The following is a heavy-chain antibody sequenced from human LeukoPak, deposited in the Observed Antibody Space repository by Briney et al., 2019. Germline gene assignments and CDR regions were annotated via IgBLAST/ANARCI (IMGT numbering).Heavy chain of an antibody. V-gene: IGHV3-20*04. Sequence: PRGSLRLSCAASGFTLDDNGMSWVRQAPGKGLEWVSGVNWNGGSTGYADSVKGRITISRDNAKISLYLQMNSLRAEDTALYYCARVGPSSASMTPAYGMDVWGQGTTVTVSS. D-gene: IGHD2/OR15-2a*01. J-gene: IGHJ6*02. CDR1: GFTLDDNG. CDR2: VNWNGGST. CDR3: ARVGPSSASMTPAYGMDV.